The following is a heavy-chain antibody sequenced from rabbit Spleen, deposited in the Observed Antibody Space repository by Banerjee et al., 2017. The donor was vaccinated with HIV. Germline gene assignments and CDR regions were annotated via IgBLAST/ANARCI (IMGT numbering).Heavy chain of an antibody. CDR3: ARDPPGSFHFNW. D-gene: IGHD4-2*01. J-gene: IGHJ4*01. V-gene: IGHV1S40*01. Sequence: QSLEESGGDLVKPGASLTLTCTASGFSFSSSYYMCWVHQAPGKGLEWIACIYTGSSGSTYYVSWAKGRFTISKTSSSTVTLQMSSLTAADTATYFCARDPPGSFHFNWWGPGTLVTVS. CDR1: GFSFSSSYY. CDR2: IYTGSSGST.